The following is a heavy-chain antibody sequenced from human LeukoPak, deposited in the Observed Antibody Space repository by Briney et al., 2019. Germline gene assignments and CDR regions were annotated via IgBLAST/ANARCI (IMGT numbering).Heavy chain of an antibody. J-gene: IGHJ4*02. CDR1: GYTLTELS. Sequence: GASVKVSCKVSGYTLTELSMHRARQAPGKGLEWMGGFDPEDGETIYAQKFQGRVTMTEDTSTDTAYMELSSLRSEDTAVYYCATAPIVGATFFDYWGQGTLVTVSS. CDR2: FDPEDGET. CDR3: ATAPIVGATFFDY. D-gene: IGHD1-26*01. V-gene: IGHV1-24*01.